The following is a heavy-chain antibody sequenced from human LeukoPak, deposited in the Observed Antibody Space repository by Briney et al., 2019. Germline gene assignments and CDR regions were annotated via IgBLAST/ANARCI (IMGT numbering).Heavy chain of an antibody. Sequence: GASLRLSCAASGFIFRNYAMSWVRQAPAKGLEWVSAITGSGDTTYYADSVKGRFTVSRDNSKNTMYVEMNTLRAEDTAVYYCAKWGDYDILTGYYVSDFWGQGTLVTVSS. D-gene: IGHD3-9*01. CDR2: ITGSGDTT. CDR1: GFIFRNYA. CDR3: AKWGDYDILTGYYVSDF. V-gene: IGHV3-23*01. J-gene: IGHJ4*02.